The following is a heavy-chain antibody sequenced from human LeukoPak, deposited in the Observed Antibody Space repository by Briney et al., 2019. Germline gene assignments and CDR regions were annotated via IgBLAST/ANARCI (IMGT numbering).Heavy chain of an antibody. J-gene: IGHJ4*02. CDR3: ARHDLDWGSFGH. CDR2: IYYSGST. D-gene: IGHD3-16*01. V-gene: IGHV4-59*08. CDR1: GVSISGYY. Sequence: SETLSLTCTVSGVSISGYYWSWIRQPPGKGLEWIGYIYYSGSTNYNPSLKSRVTISVDTSKNQFSLKLSSVTAADTALYYCARHDLDWGSFGHWGQGTLVTVSS.